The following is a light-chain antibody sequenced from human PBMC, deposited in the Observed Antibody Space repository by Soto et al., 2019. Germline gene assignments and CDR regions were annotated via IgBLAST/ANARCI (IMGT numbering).Light chain of an antibody. V-gene: IGLV1-40*01. CDR2: GNS. J-gene: IGLJ3*02. Sequence: QSVLTQPPSMSGAPGQRVTISCTGSSSNIGAGYDVHWYQQLPGTAPKLLIYGNSNRPSGFLDRFSGYKSGTSASLAITGLQAEDEADYYCQSSDRSLSGWVFGGGTKLTVL. CDR1: SSNIGAGYD. CDR3: QSSDRSLSGWV.